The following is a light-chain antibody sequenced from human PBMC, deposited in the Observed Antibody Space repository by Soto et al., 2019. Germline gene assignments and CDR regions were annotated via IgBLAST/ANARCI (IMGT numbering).Light chain of an antibody. Sequence: AIGMPQSPSSLSASTGDRFPSTCRASQGISSYLAWYQQKPGKDPKILIYDASTLQSGVPSRFSGSGSGTDFTLTIGSLQPDDFATYYRQQFNNYITFGQGTRVDIK. CDR3: QQFNNYIT. CDR1: QGISSY. V-gene: IGKV1-8*01. CDR2: DAS. J-gene: IGKJ5*01.